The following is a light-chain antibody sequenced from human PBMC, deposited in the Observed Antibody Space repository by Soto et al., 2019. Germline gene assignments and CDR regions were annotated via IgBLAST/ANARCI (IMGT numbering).Light chain of an antibody. CDR1: SSDVGGYNY. J-gene: IGLJ2*01. CDR2: DVS. V-gene: IGLV2-14*01. CDR3: RSYTSSSTLL. Sequence: QSVLTQPASVSGSPGQSITISCTGTSSDVGGYNYVSWYQQHPGKAPKLMIYDVSNRPSGVSNRFSGSKSGNTASLTISGLQAEDEADYYCRSYTSSSTLLFGGGTKLTVL.